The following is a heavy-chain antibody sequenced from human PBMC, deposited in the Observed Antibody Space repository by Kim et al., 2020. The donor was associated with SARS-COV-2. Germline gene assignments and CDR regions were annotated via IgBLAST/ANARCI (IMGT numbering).Heavy chain of an antibody. CDR3: ARSGYDY. J-gene: IGHJ4*02. V-gene: IGHV3-21*01. CDR2: RSNYI. Sequence: RSNYIHYADSVKCRFTISRDNANNSLYLQMKSLRVEDTAVYYCARSGYDYWGQGTLVTVSS. D-gene: IGHD5-12*01.